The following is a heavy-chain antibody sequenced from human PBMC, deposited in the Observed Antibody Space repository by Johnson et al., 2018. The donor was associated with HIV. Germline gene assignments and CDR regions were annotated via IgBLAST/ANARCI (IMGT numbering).Heavy chain of an antibody. CDR3: ARHKGQQYDTFDI. J-gene: IGHJ3*02. CDR1: GFTFSNYG. V-gene: IGHV3-30*03. D-gene: IGHD6-13*01. Sequence: QMQLVESGGGVVQPGRSLRLSCAASGFTFSNYGMHWVRQAPGKGLEWVAVISYDGSNEYYAEFVKGRFTISRDNSKNTLYLQMNSLRAGDTAVYYCARHKGQQYDTFDIWGQGTMVTVSS. CDR2: ISYDGSNE.